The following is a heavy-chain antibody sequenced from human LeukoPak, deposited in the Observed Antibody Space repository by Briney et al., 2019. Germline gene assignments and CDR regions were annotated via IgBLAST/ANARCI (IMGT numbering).Heavy chain of an antibody. V-gene: IGHV1-2*02. J-gene: IGHJ3*02. Sequence: GASVKVSCKASGGTFSSYAISWVRQAPGQGLEWMGWINPNSGGTNYAQKFQGRVTMTRDTSISTAYMELSRLRSDDTAVYYCARVGGYYLRAFDIWGQGTMVTVSS. CDR3: ARVGGYYLRAFDI. CDR2: INPNSGGT. D-gene: IGHD3-3*01. CDR1: GGTFSSYA.